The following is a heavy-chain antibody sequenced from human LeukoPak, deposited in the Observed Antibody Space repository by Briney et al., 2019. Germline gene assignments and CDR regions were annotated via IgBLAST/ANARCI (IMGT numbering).Heavy chain of an antibody. J-gene: IGHJ4*02. Sequence: SETLSLTCAVYGGSFSGYYWSWIRQPPGKGLEWIGEINHSGSTNYNPSLKSRVTISVDTSKNQFSLKLSSVTAADTAVYYCARGLRELYDSSGYYYYFDYWGQGTLVTVSS. CDR1: GGSFSGYY. CDR3: ARGLRELYDSSGYYYYFDY. CDR2: INHSGST. V-gene: IGHV4-34*01. D-gene: IGHD3-22*01.